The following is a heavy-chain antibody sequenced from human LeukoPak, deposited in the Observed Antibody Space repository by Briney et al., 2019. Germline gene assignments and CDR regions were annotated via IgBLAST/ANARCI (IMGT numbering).Heavy chain of an antibody. J-gene: IGHJ4*02. CDR2: TSADNGHT. V-gene: IGHV1-18*01. CDR3: ARDYFSDYVFDF. D-gene: IGHD3-10*02. CDR1: GYTFTSYG. Sequence: ASVKVSCKASGYTFTSYGISWVRQAPGQGLEWVGFTSADNGHTNYVQKFQGRVTMTTATSTNTAYMELRSLRFDDTAMYYCARDYFSDYVFDFWGQGTLITVSS.